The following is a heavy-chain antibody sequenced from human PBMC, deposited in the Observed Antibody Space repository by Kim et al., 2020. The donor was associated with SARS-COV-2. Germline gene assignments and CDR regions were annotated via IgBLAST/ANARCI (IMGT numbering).Heavy chain of an antibody. CDR3: ARWSLWFREGGAFDI. CDR1: GGSISSYY. V-gene: IGHV4-59*13. J-gene: IGHJ3*02. Sequence: SETLSLTCTVSGGSISSYYWSWIRQPPGKGLEWIGYIYYSGSTNYNPSLKSRVTISVDTSKNQFSLKLSSVTAADTAVYYCARWSLWFREGGAFDIWGQGTMVTVSS. CDR2: IYYSGST. D-gene: IGHD3-10*01.